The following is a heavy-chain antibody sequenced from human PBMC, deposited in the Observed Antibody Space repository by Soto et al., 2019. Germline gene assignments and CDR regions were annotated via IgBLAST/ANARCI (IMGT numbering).Heavy chain of an antibody. Sequence: PSETLSLTCAVYGGSFSGYYWSWIRQPPGKGLEWIGEINHSGSTNYNPSLKSRVTISVDTSKNQFSLKLSSVTAADTAVYYCARETSRYYDFWSGLREYGMDVWGQGTTVTVSS. CDR2: INHSGST. CDR3: ARETSRYYDFWSGLREYGMDV. V-gene: IGHV4-34*01. D-gene: IGHD3-3*01. J-gene: IGHJ6*02. CDR1: GGSFSGYY.